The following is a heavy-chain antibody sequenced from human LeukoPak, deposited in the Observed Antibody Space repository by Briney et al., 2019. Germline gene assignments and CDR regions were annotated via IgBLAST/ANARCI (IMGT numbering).Heavy chain of an antibody. CDR3: AGLYDSSGTFYFDY. J-gene: IGHJ4*02. Sequence: SETLSLTCTVSGGSISSGDYYWSWIRQPPGKGLEWIGYIYYSGSTYYNPSLKSRVTISVDTSKNQFSLKLSSVTAADTAVYYCAGLYDSSGTFYFDYWGQGTLVTASS. CDR2: IYYSGST. CDR1: GGSISSGDYY. V-gene: IGHV4-30-4*01. D-gene: IGHD3-22*01.